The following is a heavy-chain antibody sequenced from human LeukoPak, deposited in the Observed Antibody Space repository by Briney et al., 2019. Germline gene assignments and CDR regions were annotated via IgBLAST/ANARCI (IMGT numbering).Heavy chain of an antibody. CDR2: ISWNSGSI. J-gene: IGHJ6*02. Sequence: GGSLRLSCAASGFTFDDYAMHWVRQAPGKGLEWVSGISWNSGSIGYADSVKGRFTISRDNAKNSLYLQMNSLRAEDTALYYCAKDFSRSIYDILTGYHTYYYGMDVWGQGTTVTVSS. CDR1: GFTFDDYA. CDR3: AKDFSRSIYDILTGYHTYYYGMDV. D-gene: IGHD3-9*01. V-gene: IGHV3-9*01.